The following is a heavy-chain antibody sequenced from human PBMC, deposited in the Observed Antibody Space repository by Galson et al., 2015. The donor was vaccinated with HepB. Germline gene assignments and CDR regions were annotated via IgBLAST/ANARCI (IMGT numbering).Heavy chain of an antibody. V-gene: IGHV3-23*01. CDR1: GFTFSSYA. CDR3: ARDFRGSHCTDY. D-gene: IGHD1-26*01. J-gene: IGHJ4*02. Sequence: SLRLSCAASGFTFSSYAMSWVRQAPGKGLEWVSAISGSGGSTYYADSVKGRFTISRDNSKNTLYLQMNSLRAEDTAVYYCARDFRGSHCTDYWGQGALVTVSS. CDR2: ISGSGGST.